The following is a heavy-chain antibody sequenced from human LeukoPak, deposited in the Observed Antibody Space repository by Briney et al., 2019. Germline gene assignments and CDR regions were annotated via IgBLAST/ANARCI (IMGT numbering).Heavy chain of an antibody. CDR2: INPNSGGT. V-gene: IGHV1-2*06. CDR3: ARSSDYGDYTDY. D-gene: IGHD4-17*01. Sequence: GASVKVSCKASGYTFTGYYMHWVRQAPGQGLEWMGRINPNSGGTNYAQKFQGRVTMTRGTSISTAYMELSRLRSDDTAVYYCARSSDYGDYTDYWGQGTLVTVSS. J-gene: IGHJ4*02. CDR1: GYTFTGYY.